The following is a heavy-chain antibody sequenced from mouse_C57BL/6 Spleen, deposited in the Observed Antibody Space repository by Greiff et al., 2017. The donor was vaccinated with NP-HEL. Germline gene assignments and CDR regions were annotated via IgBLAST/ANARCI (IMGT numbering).Heavy chain of an antibody. D-gene: IGHD2-3*01. J-gene: IGHJ2*01. V-gene: IGHV1-54*01. CDR2: INPGSGGT. Sequence: QVHVKQSGAELVRPGTSVKVSCKASGYAFTNYLIEWVKQRPGQGLEWIGVINPGSGGTNSNEKFKGKATLTADTSSRTAYMQLSSLTSEDSAVYFCARGDDGYSDCWGQGTTLTVSS. CDR3: ARGDDGYSDC. CDR1: GYAFTNYL.